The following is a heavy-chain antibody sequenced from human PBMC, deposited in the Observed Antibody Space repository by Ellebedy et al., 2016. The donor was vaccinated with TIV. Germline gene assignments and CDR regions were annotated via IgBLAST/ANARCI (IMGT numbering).Heavy chain of an antibody. J-gene: IGHJ4*02. CDR1: GFIFSDYD. CDR3: ATATSHCRSSACNPGGY. D-gene: IGHD2-15*01. Sequence: GGSLRLXXAASGFIFSDYDIHWVRQTPGKGLEWVAGIWDDGSFKYYADSVKGRFTVSRDNSKNTLYLQTNSLRSEDTALYFCATATSHCRSSACNPGGYWGQGTLVTVSS. CDR2: IWDDGSFK. V-gene: IGHV3-33*01.